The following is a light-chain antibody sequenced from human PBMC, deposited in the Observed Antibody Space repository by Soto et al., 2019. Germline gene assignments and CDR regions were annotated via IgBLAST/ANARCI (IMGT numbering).Light chain of an antibody. J-gene: IGLJ2*01. V-gene: IGLV1-40*01. CDR3: QSYDTSLSVV. Sequence: QPVLTQPPSVSGAPGQRVTIYCTGSSSNIGAGYDVHWYQQLPGTAPKLLMYANSNRPSGVPDRFSGSKSGTSASLAITGLQAEDEADYYCQSYDTSLSVVFGGGTKLTVL. CDR2: ANS. CDR1: SSNIGAGYD.